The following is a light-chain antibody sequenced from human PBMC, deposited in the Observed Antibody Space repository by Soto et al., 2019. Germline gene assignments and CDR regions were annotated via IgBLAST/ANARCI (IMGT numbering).Light chain of an antibody. CDR1: QNIGTW. CDR3: QQCGDSWS. CDR2: DAS. V-gene: IGKV1-5*01. Sequence: DIRMTQSPSTLSASVGDRVTITCRASQNIGTWLAWYQQKPGKAPDLLIYDASTLESGVPSRFSGSGSGTEFTLTISSLQPGDFATYYCQQCGDSWSFGQGTKVEI. J-gene: IGKJ1*01.